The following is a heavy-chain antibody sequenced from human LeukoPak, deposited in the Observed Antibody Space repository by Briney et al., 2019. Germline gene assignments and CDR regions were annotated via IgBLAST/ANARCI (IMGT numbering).Heavy chain of an antibody. CDR1: GGSISSSSYY. V-gene: IGHV4-39*01. Sequence: SETLSLTCTVSGGSISSSSYYWGWIRQPPGKGLEWIGSIYYSGSTYYNPSLKSRVTISVDTSKNQFSLKLSSVTAADTAVYYCARHFSGALGIGPTRSPPGYWGQGTLVTVSS. D-gene: IGHD2/OR15-2a*01. CDR2: IYYSGST. J-gene: IGHJ4*02. CDR3: ARHFSGALGIGPTRSPPGY.